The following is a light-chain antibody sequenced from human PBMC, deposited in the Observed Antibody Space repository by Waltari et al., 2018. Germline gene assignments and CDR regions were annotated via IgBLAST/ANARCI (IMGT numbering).Light chain of an antibody. CDR3: QQYDTYPWT. V-gene: IGKV1-5*03. J-gene: IGKJ1*01. CDR1: QNIKIW. CDR2: KAS. Sequence: DIQMTQSPSTLPASVGDRVTITCRASQNIKIWLTWSQQKPGKAPNLLIYKASSLQSGVPSRFSGSGSGTEFALTINSLQPDDFATYYCQQYDTYPWTFGHGTKVEIK.